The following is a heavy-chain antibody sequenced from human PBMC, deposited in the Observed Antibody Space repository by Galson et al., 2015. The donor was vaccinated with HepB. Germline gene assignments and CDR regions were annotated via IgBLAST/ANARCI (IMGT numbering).Heavy chain of an antibody. CDR3: ARARLSRYYYDSSGYWDY. CDR2: ISAYNGNT. CDR1: GYTFTSYG. Sequence: SVKVSCKASGYTFTSYGISWVRQAPGQGLEWMGWISAYNGNTNYAQKLQGRVTMTTDTSTSTAYMELRSLRSDDTAVYYCARARLSRYYYDSSGYWDYWGQGTLVTVSS. V-gene: IGHV1-18*04. J-gene: IGHJ4*02. D-gene: IGHD3-22*01.